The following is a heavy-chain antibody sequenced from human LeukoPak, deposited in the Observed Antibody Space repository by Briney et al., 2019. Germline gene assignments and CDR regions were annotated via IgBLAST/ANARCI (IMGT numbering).Heavy chain of an antibody. Sequence: PSETLSLTCAVYSGSFSGYYWSWIRQPPGKGLEWIGEINHSGSTNYNPSLKSRVTISVDTSKNQFSLKLSSVTAADTAVYYCARHRFASPLDSWGQGTLVTVSS. CDR2: INHSGST. V-gene: IGHV4-34*01. CDR1: SGSFSGYY. CDR3: ARHRFASPLDS. D-gene: IGHD2-21*01. J-gene: IGHJ4*02.